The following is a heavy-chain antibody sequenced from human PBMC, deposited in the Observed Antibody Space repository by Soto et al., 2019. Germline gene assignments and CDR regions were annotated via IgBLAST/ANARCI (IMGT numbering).Heavy chain of an antibody. D-gene: IGHD3-10*01. CDR3: AADPYYYASSY. J-gene: IGHJ4*01. V-gene: IGHV3-11*01. Sequence: GGSLRLSCATSGFTFSDYYMTWIRQAPGKGLEWVSYISHSGTTIHSAASVKGRFTVSRDNAQNSLYLQMNSLRAEDTAVYYCAADPYYYASSYWGHGTPVTVSS. CDR2: ISHSGTTI. CDR1: GFTFSDYY.